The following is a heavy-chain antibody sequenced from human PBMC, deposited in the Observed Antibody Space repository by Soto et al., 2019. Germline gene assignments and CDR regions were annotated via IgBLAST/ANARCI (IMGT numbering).Heavy chain of an antibody. J-gene: IGHJ4*02. CDR1: GGSISSGGYY. V-gene: IGHV4-31*03. CDR2: IYYSGST. CDR3: ARDNQGYGDYETSGFDY. D-gene: IGHD4-17*01. Sequence: QVQLQESGPGLVKPSQTLSLTSTVSGGSISSGGYYWSWIRQHPGKGLEWIGYIYYSGSTYYNPSLKSRVTISVDTSKNQFSLKLSSVTAADTAVYYCARDNQGYGDYETSGFDYWGQGTLVTVSS.